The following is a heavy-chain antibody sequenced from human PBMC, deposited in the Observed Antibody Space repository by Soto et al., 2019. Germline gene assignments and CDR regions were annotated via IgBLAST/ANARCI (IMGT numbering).Heavy chain of an antibody. D-gene: IGHD3-22*01. Sequence: QAQIVQSGAEVKKPGASMKVSCKASGYKFTGYGISWVRQAPGQGLEWMGWVSAYTGNTNYAKKLQGRVSMTVDTSTNTAYMDLRNLRSDDTAVYYCARDRVQGVVTAHYNGMEVWGQGTTVTVSS. V-gene: IGHV1-18*01. J-gene: IGHJ6*02. CDR2: VSAYTGNT. CDR1: GYKFTGYG. CDR3: ARDRVQGVVTAHYNGMEV.